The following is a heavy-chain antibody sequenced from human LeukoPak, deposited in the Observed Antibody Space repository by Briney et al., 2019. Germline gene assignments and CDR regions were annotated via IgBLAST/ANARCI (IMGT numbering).Heavy chain of an antibody. V-gene: IGHV6-1*01. J-gene: IGHJ4*02. D-gene: IGHD6-13*01. CDR3: ARGYRYSSSWTFDY. CDR1: GDSVSSNSAA. Sequence: SQTLSLTCAISGDSVSSNSAAWNWIRQSPSRGLEWLGRTYYRSKWYNDYAVSVKSRITINPDTSKNQFSLQLNSVAPEDTAVYYCARGYRYSSSWTFDYWGQGTLVTVSS. CDR2: TYYRSKWYN.